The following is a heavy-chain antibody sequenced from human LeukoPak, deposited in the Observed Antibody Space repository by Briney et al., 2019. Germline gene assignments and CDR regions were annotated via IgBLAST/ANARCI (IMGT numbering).Heavy chain of an antibody. CDR2: ISSSSSYI. CDR3: ARGGYSYGYSDY. D-gene: IGHD5-18*01. V-gene: IGHV3-21*01. J-gene: IGHJ4*02. Sequence: KTGGSLRLSCAASGFTFSSYSMNWVRQAPGKGLEWVSSISSSSSYIYYAVSVKGRFTISRDNAKNSLYLQMNSLRAEDTAVYYCARGGYSYGYSDYWGQGTLVTVSS. CDR1: GFTFSSYS.